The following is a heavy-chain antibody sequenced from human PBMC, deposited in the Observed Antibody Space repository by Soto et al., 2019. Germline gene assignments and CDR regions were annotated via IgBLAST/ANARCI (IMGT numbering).Heavy chain of an antibody. D-gene: IGHD1-26*01. CDR3: ARGGGSDSFDY. Sequence: SETLSLTCTVSGASITYGGYSWSWIRQTPGKGLEWIGYINHLETTFYNPSFESRLSLSIDRAKNQFSLNLNSMSAADRAVYFCARGGGSDSFDYWGQGIMVTVSS. CDR2: INHLETT. J-gene: IGHJ4*02. V-gene: IGHV4-30-2*01. CDR1: GASITYGGYS.